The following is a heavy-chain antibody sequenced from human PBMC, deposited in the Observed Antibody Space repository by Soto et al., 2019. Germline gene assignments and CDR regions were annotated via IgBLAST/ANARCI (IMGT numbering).Heavy chain of an antibody. J-gene: IGHJ4*02. CDR1: GFTFYTYT. D-gene: IGHD3-22*01. V-gene: IGHV3-48*01. CDR3: AREESLNYYDTRGYHDS. CDR2: ISYSGDTV. Sequence: GGSLRLSCAASGFTFYTYTMNWVRQAPGKGLEWVSYISYSGDTVFYADSVKGRFTISRDNAKNSLYLQMNSLRVEDTAIYYCAREESLNYYDTRGYHDSWGQGTLVTVSS.